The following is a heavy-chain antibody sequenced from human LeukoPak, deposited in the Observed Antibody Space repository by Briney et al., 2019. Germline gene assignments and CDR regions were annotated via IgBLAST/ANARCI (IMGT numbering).Heavy chain of an antibody. CDR2: ISYDGRNK. Sequence: RGSLRLSCAASGFTFSSYAIHWVRQAPGKGLEWVAVISYDGRNKNYADSVKGRLTISRDNSKNTLYLQMNSLRTEDTAVYYCARGSWRFDNGDSGFDPWGQGTLVTVSS. J-gene: IGHJ5*02. D-gene: IGHD4-17*01. V-gene: IGHV3-30*04. CDR3: ARGSWRFDNGDSGFDP. CDR1: GFTFSSYA.